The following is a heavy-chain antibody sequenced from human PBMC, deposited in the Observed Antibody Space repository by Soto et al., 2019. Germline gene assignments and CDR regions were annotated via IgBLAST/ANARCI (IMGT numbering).Heavy chain of an antibody. Sequence: SETLSLTCVVSGYPISSGYYWAWIRQPPGRGLEWIGSIYHSGRTSYKSSLKSRVTISVDTFNNQISLKLSSVTAADTAVYYCSRGGAIRETAVSYYFDYWGQGTLVTVS. CDR1: GYPISSGYY. J-gene: IGHJ4*02. CDR2: IYHSGRT. CDR3: SRGGAIRETAVSYYFDY. V-gene: IGHV4-38-2*01. D-gene: IGHD1-26*01.